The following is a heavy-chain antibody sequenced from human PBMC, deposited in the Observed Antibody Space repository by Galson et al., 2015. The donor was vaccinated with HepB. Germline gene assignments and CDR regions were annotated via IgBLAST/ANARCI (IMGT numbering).Heavy chain of an antibody. CDR3: AHLTTVTDAFDI. D-gene: IGHD4-17*01. J-gene: IGHJ3*02. CDR1: GFSLSTSGVG. V-gene: IGHV2-5*02. Sequence: PALVKPTQTLTLTCTFSGFSLSTSGVGVGWIRQPPGKALEWLALIYWDDDKRYSPSLKSRLTITKDTSKNQVVLTMTNMDPVDTATYYCAHLTTVTDAFDIWGQGTMVTVSS. CDR2: IYWDDDK.